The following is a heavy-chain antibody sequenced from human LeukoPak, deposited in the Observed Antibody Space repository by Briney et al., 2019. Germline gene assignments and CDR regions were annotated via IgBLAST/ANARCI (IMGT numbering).Heavy chain of an antibody. J-gene: IGHJ2*01. CDR2: IYHSGTT. CDR1: GYSINSGYY. CDR3: ARGGYSSGWYLFFGL. D-gene: IGHD6-19*01. V-gene: IGHV4-38-2*01. Sequence: PSETLSLTCAVSGYSINSGYYWGWIRQPPGKGLEFIGSIYHSGTTYYNPSLKSRITISMDTSNNHFSLKLSSVTAADTAVYYCARGGYSSGWYLFFGLWGRGTLVTVSS.